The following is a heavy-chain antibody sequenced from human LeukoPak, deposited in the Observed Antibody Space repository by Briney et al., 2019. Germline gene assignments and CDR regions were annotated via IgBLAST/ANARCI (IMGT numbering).Heavy chain of an antibody. V-gene: IGHV5-51*01. J-gene: IGHJ3*01. CDR2: IYPGDSDT. CDR3: ARYGKSGTYSHGFDV. D-gene: IGHD3-10*01. Sequence: GESLKISCEAFGYSFTGHWIGWVRQMPGRGLEFMGTIYPGDSDTRYSPSFEGRVSISVEKSINTAYLQWSGLKASDTAMYYCARYGKSGTYSHGFDVWGQGTMVIVSS. CDR1: GYSFTGHW.